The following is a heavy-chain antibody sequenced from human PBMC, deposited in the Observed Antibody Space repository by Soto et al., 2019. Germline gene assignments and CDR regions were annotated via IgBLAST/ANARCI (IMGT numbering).Heavy chain of an antibody. CDR2: IYYSGST. J-gene: IGHJ4*02. Sequence: PSETLSLTCTVSGGSISSGGYYWSWIRQHPGKGLEWIGYIYYSGSTYYNPSLKSRVTISVDTSKNPFSLKLNSVTAADTAVYYCARSSTSANYFDYWGQGTLVTVSS. D-gene: IGHD2-2*01. CDR3: ARSSTSANYFDY. CDR1: GGSISSGGYY. V-gene: IGHV4-31*03.